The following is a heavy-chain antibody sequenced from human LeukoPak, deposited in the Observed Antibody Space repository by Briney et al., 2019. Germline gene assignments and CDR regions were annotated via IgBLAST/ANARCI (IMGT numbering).Heavy chain of an antibody. CDR2: ISTSGSN. CDR1: GVSISSYY. V-gene: IGHV4-4*07. D-gene: IGHD2-2*01. CDR3: AREGAAIFNYDYYYMDV. J-gene: IGHJ6*03. Sequence: PSETLSLTCTASGVSISSYYWSWIRQPAGKGLEWIGPISTSGSNNYYPSFKSRVTITVTKTNNKSSLQLSTVTAADETVFYYAREGAAIFNYDYYYMDVCGEG.